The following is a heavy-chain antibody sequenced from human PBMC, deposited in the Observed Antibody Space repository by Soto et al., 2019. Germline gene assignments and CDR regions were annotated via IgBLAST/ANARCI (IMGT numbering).Heavy chain of an antibody. CDR1: GYTFTSYY. D-gene: IGHD2-2*01. CDR3: ARGRAVRCSSTSCYAGYYYYYMDV. Sequence: QVQLVQSGAEVKKPGASVKVSCKASGYTFTSYYMHWVRQAPGQGLEWMGIINPSGGSTSYAQKFQGRVTMNRDTSTSTVYMELSSLRSEDTAVYYCARGRAVRCSSTSCYAGYYYYYMDVWGKGTTVTVSS. CDR2: INPSGGST. V-gene: IGHV1-46*03. J-gene: IGHJ6*03.